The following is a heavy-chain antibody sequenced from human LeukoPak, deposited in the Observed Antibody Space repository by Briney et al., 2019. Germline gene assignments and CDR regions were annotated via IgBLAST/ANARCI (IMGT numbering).Heavy chain of an antibody. CDR3: ARDPGYSNSPYYLDY. J-gene: IGHJ4*02. V-gene: IGHV3-11*04. CDR1: GFTFSDYY. Sequence: GGSLRLSCAASGFTFSDYYTSWTRQAPGKGLEWVSYISSSGNDISYADSVKGRLTISRDNAKNSLYLQMNSLRAEDTAVFYCARDPGYSNSPYYLDYWGQGTLVTVSS. CDR2: ISSSGNDI. D-gene: IGHD5-12*01.